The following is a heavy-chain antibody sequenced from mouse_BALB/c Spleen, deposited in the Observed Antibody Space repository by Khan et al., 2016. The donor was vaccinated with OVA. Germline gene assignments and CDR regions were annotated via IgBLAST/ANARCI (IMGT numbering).Heavy chain of an antibody. CDR1: GFNIKDTY. J-gene: IGHJ3*01. CDR3: ATLYGSPFTY. CDR2: IDPANGDT. D-gene: IGHD2-1*01. Sequence: EVKLLESGAELVKPGASVKLSCTASGFNIKDTYIHWVKERPEQGPEWIGRIDPANGDTKYDPKFQGKATIAADTSSNTVYLQLSSLTSEDTAVYYCATLYGSPFTYWGQGTLVTVSA. V-gene: IGHV14-3*02.